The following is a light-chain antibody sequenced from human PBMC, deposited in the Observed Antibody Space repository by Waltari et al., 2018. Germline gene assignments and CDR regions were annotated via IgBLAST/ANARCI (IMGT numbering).Light chain of an antibody. CDR3: QQSYSSPPHT. Sequence: DIVMTQSPDSLAVSLGERATINCKSSQSVLYSSNNKNYLAWYQQKPGKAPNLLIYAASNLQSGIPSRFSGGGSGTDFTLTISSLKPEDSATYYCQQSYSSPPHTFGQGTKLEIK. CDR2: AAS. CDR1: QSVLYSSNNKNY. V-gene: IGKV4-1*01. J-gene: IGKJ2*01.